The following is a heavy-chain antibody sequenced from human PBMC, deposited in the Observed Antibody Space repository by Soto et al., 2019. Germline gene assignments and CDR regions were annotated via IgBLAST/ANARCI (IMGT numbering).Heavy chain of an antibody. J-gene: IGHJ5*02. Sequence: EVPLVESGGGLIQPGGSLRLSCAASGFPVSSNYMSWVRQAPGKGLEWVSIMYSGGSTYYSDSVKGRFTISRDNSKNTLYLQMNSLRVEDTAVYYCARGLRGPSPFDPWGQGTLVTVSS. CDR1: GFPVSSNY. D-gene: IGHD4-17*01. V-gene: IGHV3-53*01. CDR2: MYSGGST. CDR3: ARGLRGPSPFDP.